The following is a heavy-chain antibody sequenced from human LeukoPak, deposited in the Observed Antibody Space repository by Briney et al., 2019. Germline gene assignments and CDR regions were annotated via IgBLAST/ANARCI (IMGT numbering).Heavy chain of an antibody. CDR2: INPNSGGT. V-gene: IGHV1-2*02. D-gene: IGHD2-2*01. CDR1: GYTFTGYY. CDR3: AICPSLYIVVADYYYYYMDV. Sequence: ASVKVSCKASGYTFTGYYMHWLRQAPGQGLEWMGWINPNSGGTNYAQKFQGRVTMTRDTTISTAYMQLSSFRSDDTAVYYCAICPSLYIVVADYYYYYMDVWGKGTTVTVSS. J-gene: IGHJ6*03.